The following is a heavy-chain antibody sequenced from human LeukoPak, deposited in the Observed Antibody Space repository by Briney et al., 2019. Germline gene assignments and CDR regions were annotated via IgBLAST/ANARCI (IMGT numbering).Heavy chain of an antibody. D-gene: IGHD3-22*01. CDR2: ISYDGSNK. CDR1: GFTFSSYS. V-gene: IGHV3-30*03. J-gene: IGHJ4*02. CDR3: ASLIITTIFDY. Sequence: GGSLRLSCAASGFTFSSYSMNWVRQAPGKGLEWVAVISYDGSNKYYADSVKGRFTISRDNSRNTLYLQMNSLRAEDTAVYYCASLIITTIFDYWGQGTLVTVSS.